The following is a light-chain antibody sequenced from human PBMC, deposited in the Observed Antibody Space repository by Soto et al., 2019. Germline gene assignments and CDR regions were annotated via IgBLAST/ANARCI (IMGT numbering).Light chain of an antibody. V-gene: IGKV1-39*01. CDR2: GAS. CDR1: QTITNY. Sequence: DIQMTQSPSSLSASVGDRVTITCGASQTITNYLNWYQQKPGKAPKLLIFGASSLQNGVPLRFSGSGTATDFTLTISSLQPEDFATYYCQQTYSAPSRTFGQGTQVDIK. CDR3: QQTYSAPSRT. J-gene: IGKJ1*01.